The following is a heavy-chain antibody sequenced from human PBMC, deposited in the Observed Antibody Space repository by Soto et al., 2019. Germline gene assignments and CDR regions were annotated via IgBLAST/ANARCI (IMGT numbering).Heavy chain of an antibody. Sequence: SETLSLTCTVSGGSISSYYWSWIRQPPGKGLEWIGYIYYSGSTNYNPSLKSRVTISVDTSKNQFSLKLSSVAAADTAVYYCARAQDIVVVPAALDVWGQGTTVTVSS. J-gene: IGHJ6*02. D-gene: IGHD2-2*01. V-gene: IGHV4-59*01. CDR1: GGSISSYY. CDR3: ARAQDIVVVPAALDV. CDR2: IYYSGST.